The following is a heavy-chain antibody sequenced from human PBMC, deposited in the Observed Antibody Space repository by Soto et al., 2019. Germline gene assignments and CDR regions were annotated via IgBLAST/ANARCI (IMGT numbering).Heavy chain of an antibody. Sequence: PSETLSLTCTLSGGSASSGSYYWSWIRHPPGKGLECIGYIYHSGSTNYNPSFKSRVTMSVDTSENHCSLRLSSLTAADTAVYYCARFGRGDSYYGMAVWGQGTTVTVSS. J-gene: IGHJ6*02. D-gene: IGHD2-21*02. CDR2: IYHSGST. CDR1: GGSASSGSYY. CDR3: ARFGRGDSYYGMAV. V-gene: IGHV4-61*03.